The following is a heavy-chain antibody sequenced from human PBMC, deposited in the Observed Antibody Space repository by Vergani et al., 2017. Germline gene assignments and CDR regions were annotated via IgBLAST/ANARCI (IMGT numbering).Heavy chain of an antibody. J-gene: IGHJ4*02. V-gene: IGHV2-26*01. D-gene: IGHD6-19*01. CDR3: ARTYSSGNFDY. CDR1: GFSLSNARMG. Sequence: QVTLQESGPVLVKPTETLTLTCTVSGFSLSNARMGVSWIRQPPGKALEWLAHIFSNDEKSYRTSLKSRLTISKDTSKSQVVLTMTNMDPVDTATYYCARTYSSGNFDYWGQGTLVTVSS. CDR2: IFSNDEK.